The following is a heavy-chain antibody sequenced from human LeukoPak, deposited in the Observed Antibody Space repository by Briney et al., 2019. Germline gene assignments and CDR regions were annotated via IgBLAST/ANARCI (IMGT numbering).Heavy chain of an antibody. Sequence: SETLSLTCTVSGGSISSGGYYWSWIRQHPGKGLEWIGYIYYSGSTYYNPSLKSRVTISVDTSKNQFSLKLSSVTAADTAVYYCAREPFWSGYYGWFDPWGQGTLVTVSS. J-gene: IGHJ5*02. CDR2: IYYSGST. D-gene: IGHD3-3*01. V-gene: IGHV4-31*03. CDR1: GGSISSGGYY. CDR3: AREPFWSGYYGWFDP.